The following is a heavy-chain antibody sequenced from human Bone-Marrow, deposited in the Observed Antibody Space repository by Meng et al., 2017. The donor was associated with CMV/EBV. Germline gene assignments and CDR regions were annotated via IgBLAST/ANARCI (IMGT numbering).Heavy chain of an antibody. Sequence: GGSLRLSCTVSGLTFSNYAMHWVRQAPGKGLEWVAVISYDGSTKYFADSVKGRFTISRDNYMNTVFLQMNSLRYADTAVYYCARHAYGDEYFLAYWGQGDRVPVDS. CDR2: ISYDGSTK. J-gene: IGHJ4*02. D-gene: IGHD4-17*01. CDR3: ARHAYGDEYFLAY. CDR1: GLTFSNYA. V-gene: IGHV3-30*04.